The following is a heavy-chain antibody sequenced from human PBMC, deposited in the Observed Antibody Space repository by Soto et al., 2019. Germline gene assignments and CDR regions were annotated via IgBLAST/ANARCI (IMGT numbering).Heavy chain of an antibody. CDR3: ARGLVWYSSSSTRNYYYYGMDV. D-gene: IGHD6-6*01. CDR1: GGSFSGYY. J-gene: IGHJ6*02. V-gene: IGHV4-34*01. CDR2: INHSGST. Sequence: NPSETLSLTCAVYGGSFSGYYWSWIRQPPGKGLEWIGEINHSGSTNYNPSLKSRVTISVDTSKNQFSLKLSSVTAADTAVYYCARGLVWYSSSSTRNYYYYGMDVWGQGTTVTVSS.